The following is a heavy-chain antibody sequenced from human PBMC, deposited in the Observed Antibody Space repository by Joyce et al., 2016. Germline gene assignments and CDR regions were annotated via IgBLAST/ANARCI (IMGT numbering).Heavy chain of an antibody. Sequence: EVQLVESGGDLIKPGRSLRLSCTGSGFTFGDYAMNWIRQAPGKGLEWVGFIRSKVDGGTAEYAASVKGRFTISRDDSKSIAYLQMNSLKIEDTAVYYCTRDLAFCGGDCYSVWFDPWGQGTLVTVSS. D-gene: IGHD2-21*02. CDR2: IRSKVDGGTA. J-gene: IGHJ5*02. V-gene: IGHV3-49*05. CDR3: TRDLAFCGGDCYSVWFDP. CDR1: GFTFGDYA.